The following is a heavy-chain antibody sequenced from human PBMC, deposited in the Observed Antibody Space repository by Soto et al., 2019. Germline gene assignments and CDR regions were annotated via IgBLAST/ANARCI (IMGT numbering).Heavy chain of an antibody. CDR1: GFTFSSYG. Sequence: GGSLRLSCAASGFTFSSYGMHWVRQAPGKGLEWVAVIWYDGSNKYYADSVKGRFTISRDNSKNTLYLQVNSLRAEDTAVYYCASFMAHDYGDYFDYWGQGTLVTVSS. D-gene: IGHD4-17*01. CDR2: IWYDGSNK. J-gene: IGHJ4*02. CDR3: ASFMAHDYGDYFDY. V-gene: IGHV3-33*01.